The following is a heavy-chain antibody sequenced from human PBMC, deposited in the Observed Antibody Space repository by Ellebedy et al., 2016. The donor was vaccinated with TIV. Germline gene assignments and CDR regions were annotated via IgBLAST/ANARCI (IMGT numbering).Heavy chain of an antibody. Sequence: ASVKVSCKASGYTFTSYAMHWVRQAPGQRLEWMGWINAGNGNTKYSQKFQGRVTITRDTSASTAYMELSSLRSEDTAVYYCVRDQYNNSWYWNAMDVWGQGTTVTVSS. J-gene: IGHJ6*02. V-gene: IGHV1-3*01. CDR1: GYTFTSYA. CDR2: INAGNGNT. D-gene: IGHD6-13*01. CDR3: VRDQYNNSWYWNAMDV.